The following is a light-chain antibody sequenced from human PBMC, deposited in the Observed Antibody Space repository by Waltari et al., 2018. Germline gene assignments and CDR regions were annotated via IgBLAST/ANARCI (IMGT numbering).Light chain of an antibody. Sequence: EIVMTQSPATLSVSPGERATLSCGASQRISTNLAWYQQKPGQAPRLLISGASARATGIPARFSGSGSGTEFTLTISSLQSEDSAVYYCQEYNNWHRGFTFGPGTKLDIK. V-gene: IGKV3-15*01. J-gene: IGKJ3*01. CDR2: GAS. CDR1: QRISTN. CDR3: QEYNNWHRGFT.